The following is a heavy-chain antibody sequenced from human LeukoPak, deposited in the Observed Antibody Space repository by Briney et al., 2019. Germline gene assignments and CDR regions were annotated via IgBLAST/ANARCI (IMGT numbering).Heavy chain of an antibody. V-gene: IGHV4-4*07. CDR3: ARLRGATVAHNWFDP. CDR1: GGSISSYS. J-gene: IGHJ5*02. D-gene: IGHD6-19*01. Sequence: SETLSLTCTVSGGSISSYSWSWIRQPAGKGLEWIGRIFASGSTKYNPSLKSRVTMSVETSKKQFSLKLSSVTAADTAVYYCARLRGATVAHNWFDPWGQGTLVTVSS. CDR2: IFASGST.